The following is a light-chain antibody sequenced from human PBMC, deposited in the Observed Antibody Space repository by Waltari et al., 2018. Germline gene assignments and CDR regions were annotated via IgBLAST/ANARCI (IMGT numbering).Light chain of an antibody. CDR2: EAS. Sequence: EIVFTQSPATLSLSPGERATLSCRASPTVSRDLAWYQQKPGQAPRLLIYEASNSATGIPARFIGSGSGTDFTLTISSLEPEDFAVYYCQQRYNWPRFTFGPGTKVEIK. V-gene: IGKV3-11*01. J-gene: IGKJ3*01. CDR3: QQRYNWPRFT. CDR1: PTVSRD.